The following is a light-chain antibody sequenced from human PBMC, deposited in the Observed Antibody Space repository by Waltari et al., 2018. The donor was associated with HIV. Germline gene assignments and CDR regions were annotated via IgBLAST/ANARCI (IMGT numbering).Light chain of an antibody. V-gene: IGKV3-20*01. CDR2: GAS. Sequence: EFVLTQSPGTLSLSPGERATLSCRASQSVSSNYLAWYQQKPGQAPRLLMYGASSRATGIPDRFRGGGSGTDFTLTISRLEPEDFAVYFCQQYDTSPWTFGQGTKVEIK. CDR1: QSVSSNY. J-gene: IGKJ1*01. CDR3: QQYDTSPWT.